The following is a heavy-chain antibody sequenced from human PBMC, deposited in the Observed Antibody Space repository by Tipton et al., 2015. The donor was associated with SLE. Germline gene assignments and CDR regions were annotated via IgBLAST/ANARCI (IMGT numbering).Heavy chain of an antibody. J-gene: IGHJ3*02. Sequence: TLSLTCTVSGGSISTYYWSWMRQPPGKGLEWIGYIFYSGTTHYNPSLKSRVTMSIDTSKNQFSLKLTSVTAADTAVYYCGSLFDGSDIWGRGTMVTVSP. V-gene: IGHV4-59*08. CDR1: GGSISTYY. CDR3: GSLFDGSDI. CDR2: IFYSGTT.